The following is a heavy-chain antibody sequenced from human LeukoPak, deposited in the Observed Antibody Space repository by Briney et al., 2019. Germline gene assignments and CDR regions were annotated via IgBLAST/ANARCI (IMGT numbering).Heavy chain of an antibody. J-gene: IGHJ4*02. CDR1: GFTFSNYD. Sequence: GGSLRLSCAVSGFTFSNYDVHWVRQAPGKGLEWAAVISYDGSNKYYADSVKGRFTISRHNSKKTLYLQMNSLKSEDTAVYYCAREGLETKGLYLDYWGQGTLVTVSS. V-gene: IGHV3-30*04. CDR3: AREGLETKGLYLDY. CDR2: ISYDGSNK.